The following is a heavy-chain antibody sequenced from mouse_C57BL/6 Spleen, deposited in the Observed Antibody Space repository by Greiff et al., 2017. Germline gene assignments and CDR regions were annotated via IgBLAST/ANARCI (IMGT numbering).Heavy chain of an antibody. V-gene: IGHV1-55*01. D-gene: IGHD2-4*01. CDR3: AKDDDYDWYFDV. CDR2: IYPGSGSN. CDR1: GYTFTIYW. Sequence: QVQLQQPGAELVKPGASVTMSCKASGYTFTIYWITWVKQRPGQGLVWIVDIYPGSGSNNYNEKFKRKATLTVDTSSSTAYMQLSSLTSEDSAVYYCAKDDDYDWYFDVWGTGTTVTVSS. J-gene: IGHJ1*03.